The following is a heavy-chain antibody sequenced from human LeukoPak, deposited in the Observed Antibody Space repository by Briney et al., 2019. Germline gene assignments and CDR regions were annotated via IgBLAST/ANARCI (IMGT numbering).Heavy chain of an antibody. J-gene: IGHJ5*02. CDR3: ARGRSSWYGANNWFDP. Sequence: ASVKVSCKASGYTFTTYDINWVRQATGQGLEWMGWMNPSSGNTGYAQKVQGRVTMTRDTSISTAYMELSSLRSEDTAVYYCARGRSSWYGANNWFDPWGQGTLVTVSS. V-gene: IGHV1-8*01. CDR1: GYTFTTYD. D-gene: IGHD6-13*01. CDR2: MNPSSGNT.